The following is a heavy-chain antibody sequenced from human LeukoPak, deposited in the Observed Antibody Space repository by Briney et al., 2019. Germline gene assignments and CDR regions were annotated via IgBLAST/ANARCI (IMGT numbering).Heavy chain of an antibody. D-gene: IGHD5-18*01. CDR1: GLTFSNYW. CDR3: AREGLGYSYDY. J-gene: IGHJ4*02. CDR2: VHSDGSYT. Sequence: GGSLRLSCAASGLTFSNYWMHWVRQAPGKGLMWVSRVHSDGSYTNYADSVKGRFTISRDNAKSTLYLQMNSLRAEDTAVYYCAREGLGYSYDYWGQGTPVTVSS. V-gene: IGHV3-74*01.